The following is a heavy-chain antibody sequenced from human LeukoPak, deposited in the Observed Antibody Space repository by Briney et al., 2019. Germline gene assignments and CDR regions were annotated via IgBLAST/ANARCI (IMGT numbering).Heavy chain of an antibody. J-gene: IGHJ4*02. Sequence: ASVKVSCKASGYSFTGQDMHWVRQAPGQGLEWMGWINPNSGDTNYAQKLQGRVTMTRDTTISTAYMELNRLTSDDTAVYYCASYPRYSSTPPFDYWGQGTPVTVSS. CDR1: GYSFTGQD. D-gene: IGHD6-19*01. CDR2: INPNSGDT. V-gene: IGHV1-2*02. CDR3: ASYPRYSSTPPFDY.